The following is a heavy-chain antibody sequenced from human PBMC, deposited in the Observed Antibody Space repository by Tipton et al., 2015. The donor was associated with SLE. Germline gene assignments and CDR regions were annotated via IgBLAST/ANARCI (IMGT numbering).Heavy chain of an antibody. CDR2: INHSGST. V-gene: IGHV4-34*01. CDR3: AYNLGYCSGGTCYSEYYGMDV. J-gene: IGHJ6*02. CDR1: GGSFSGYY. D-gene: IGHD2-15*01. Sequence: TLSLTCAVYGGSFSGYYWSWIRQPPGKGLEWIGEINHSGSTNYNPSLKSRVTISVDTSKNQFSLKLSSVTAADTAVYYCAYNLGYCSGGTCYSEYYGMDVWGQGTTVTVSS.